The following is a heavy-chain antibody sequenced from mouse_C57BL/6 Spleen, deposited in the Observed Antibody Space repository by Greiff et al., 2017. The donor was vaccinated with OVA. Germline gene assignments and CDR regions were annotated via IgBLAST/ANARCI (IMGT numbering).Heavy chain of an antibody. Sequence: QVQLKQPGAELVMPGASVKLSCKASGYTFTSYWMHWVKQRPGQGLEWIGEIDPSDSYTNYNQKFKGKSTLTVDKSSSTAYMQLSSLTSEDSAVYYCAIYGSRALHWYFDVWGTGTTVTVSS. CDR3: AIYGSRALHWYFDV. D-gene: IGHD1-1*01. CDR2: IDPSDSYT. CDR1: GYTFTSYW. V-gene: IGHV1-69*01. J-gene: IGHJ1*03.